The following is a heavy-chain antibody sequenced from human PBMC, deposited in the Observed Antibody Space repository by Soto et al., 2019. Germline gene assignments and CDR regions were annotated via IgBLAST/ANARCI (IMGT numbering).Heavy chain of an antibody. CDR1: GGSISSGGYY. CDR2: IHYSGST. V-gene: IGHV4-31*03. CDR3: ARAFTTHYDILTGFDY. D-gene: IGHD3-9*01. Sequence: PSETLSLTCTVSGGSISSGGYYWSWIRQHPGKGLEWIGYIHYSGSTYYNPSLRSRVTISVDTSKNQFSLKLSSVTAADTAVYYCARAFTTHYDILTGFDYWGQGTLVTVS. J-gene: IGHJ4*02.